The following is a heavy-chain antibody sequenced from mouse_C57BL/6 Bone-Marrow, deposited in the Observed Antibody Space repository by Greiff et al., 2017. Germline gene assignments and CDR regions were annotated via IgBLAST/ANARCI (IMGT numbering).Heavy chain of an antibody. CDR2: IDPSDSYT. Sequence: VQLQQSGAELVKPGASVKLSCKASGYTFTSYWMQWVKQRPGQGLEWIGEIDPSDSYTNYNQKLKGKATLTVDTSSSTAYMQLSSLTSEDSAVYYCAREEITTVVADYYAMDYWGQGTSVTVSS. CDR3: AREEITTVVADYYAMDY. CDR1: GYTFTSYW. V-gene: IGHV1-50*01. D-gene: IGHD1-1*01. J-gene: IGHJ4*01.